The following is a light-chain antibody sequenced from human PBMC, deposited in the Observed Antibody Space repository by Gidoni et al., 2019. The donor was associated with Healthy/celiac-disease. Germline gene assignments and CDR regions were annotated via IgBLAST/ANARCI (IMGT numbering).Light chain of an antibody. V-gene: IGKV3-15*01. Sequence: EIVMTQSPATLSVSPGESANLSCRASPSVSSNLAWYQQKPGQAPRLLIYGASTRATGIPTRFSGSGSGTEFTLTISSLQSEDFAVYYCQQYNNWPPWTFGQGTKVEIK. CDR1: PSVSSN. CDR2: GAS. CDR3: QQYNNWPPWT. J-gene: IGKJ1*01.